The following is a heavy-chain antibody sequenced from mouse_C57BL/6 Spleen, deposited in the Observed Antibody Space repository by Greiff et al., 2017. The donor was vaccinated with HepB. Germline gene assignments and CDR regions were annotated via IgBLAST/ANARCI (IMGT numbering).Heavy chain of an antibody. J-gene: IGHJ2*01. CDR1: GYAFSSYW. V-gene: IGHV1-80*01. CDR3: ARMGFLYYFDY. CDR2: IYPGDGDT. Sequence: VQLQESGAELVKPGASVKISCKASGYAFSSYWMNWVKQRPGKGLEWIGQIYPGDGDTNYNGKFKGKATLTADKSSSTAYMQLSSLTSEDSAVYCCARMGFLYYFDYWGQGTTLTVSS.